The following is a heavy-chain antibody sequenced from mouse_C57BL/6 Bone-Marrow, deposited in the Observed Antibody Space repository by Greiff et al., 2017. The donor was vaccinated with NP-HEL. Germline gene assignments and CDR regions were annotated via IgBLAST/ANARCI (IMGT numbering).Heavy chain of an antibody. J-gene: IGHJ4*01. CDR2: IYPGSGST. D-gene: IGHD1-1*01. Sequence: QVQLQQPGAELVKPGASVKMSCKASGYTFTSYWITWVKQRPGQGLEWIGDIYPGSGSTNYNEKFKSKATLTVDTSSSTAYMQLSSLTSEDSAVYYCARSLSTTVVDAMDYWGQGTSVTVSS. CDR3: ARSLSTTVVDAMDY. CDR1: GYTFTSYW. V-gene: IGHV1-55*01.